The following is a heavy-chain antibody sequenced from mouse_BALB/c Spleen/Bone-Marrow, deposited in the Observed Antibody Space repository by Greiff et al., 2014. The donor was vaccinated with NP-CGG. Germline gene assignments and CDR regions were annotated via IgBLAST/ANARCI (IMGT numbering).Heavy chain of an antibody. Sequence: VQLQQSGPEPVKPGASVKMSCKASGYTLTSYVMHWVKQKPGQGLEWIGYIHPYNDGTKYNERFKGKATLTSDESSSTAYMELSSLTSEDSAVYYCARTILGYYFDYWGQGTTLTVSS. CDR3: ARTILGYYFDY. CDR2: IHPYNDGT. CDR1: GYTLTSYV. J-gene: IGHJ2*01. D-gene: IGHD2-10*02. V-gene: IGHV1-14*01.